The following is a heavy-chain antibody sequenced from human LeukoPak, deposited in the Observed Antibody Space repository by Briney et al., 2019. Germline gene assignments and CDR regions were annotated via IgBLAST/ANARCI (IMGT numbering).Heavy chain of an antibody. D-gene: IGHD2-15*01. V-gene: IGHV3-53*01. J-gene: IGHJ4*02. CDR2: IYSSGST. CDR3: ARGLESCSSGSCFKY. Sequence: PGGSLGLSCAASGFIVSSNYMSWVRQAPGKGLEWVSLIYSSGSTYYAASVKGRFTISRDHSKNTLYLQMNSLRAEDAALYYCARGLESCSSGSCFKYWGQGTLVTVSS. CDR1: GFIVSSNY.